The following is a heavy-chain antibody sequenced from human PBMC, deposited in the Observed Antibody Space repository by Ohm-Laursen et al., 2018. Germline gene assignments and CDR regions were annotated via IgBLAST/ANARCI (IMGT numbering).Heavy chain of an antibody. CDR3: ASFDYSNYYAFDI. D-gene: IGHD4-11*01. CDR1: GGPINPGDYY. CDR2: IYYSGST. V-gene: IGHV4-31*01. Sequence: TLSLTCTVSGGPINPGDYYWNIIPHRPGKGLEWIGYIYYSGSTYYNPSLKSLLTISVDTSNNQFSLKPSSVTAADTAVYYCASFDYSNYYAFDIWGQGTMVTVSS. J-gene: IGHJ3*02.